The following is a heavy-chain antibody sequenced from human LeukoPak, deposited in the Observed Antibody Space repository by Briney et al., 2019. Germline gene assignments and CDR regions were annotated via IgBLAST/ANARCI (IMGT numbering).Heavy chain of an antibody. J-gene: IGHJ6*04. CDR2: INPNSGGT. V-gene: IGHV1-2*04. CDR1: GYTFTGYY. CDR3: ARADLYYYGMDV. Sequence: ASVKVSCKASGYTFTGYYIHWVRQAPGQGFEWMGWINPNSGGTNYAQKFQGWVTMTRDTSISTAYMELSRLRSDDTAVYYCARADLYYYGMDVWGKGTTVTVSS.